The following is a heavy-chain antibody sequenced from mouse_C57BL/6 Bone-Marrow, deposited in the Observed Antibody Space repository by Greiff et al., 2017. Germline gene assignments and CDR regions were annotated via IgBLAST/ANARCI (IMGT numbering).Heavy chain of an antibody. CDR1: GFTFSSYG. CDR3: ARHEENDYDGGPWFAY. D-gene: IGHD2-4*01. V-gene: IGHV5-6*01. J-gene: IGHJ3*01. CDR2: ISSGGSYT. Sequence: EVKLVESGGDFVKPGGSLKLSCAASGFTFSSYGMSWVRQTPDKRLEWVATISSGGSYTYYPDSVKGRFTISRDNAKNTLYLQMSSLKSEDTAMYYCARHEENDYDGGPWFAYWGQGTLVTVAA.